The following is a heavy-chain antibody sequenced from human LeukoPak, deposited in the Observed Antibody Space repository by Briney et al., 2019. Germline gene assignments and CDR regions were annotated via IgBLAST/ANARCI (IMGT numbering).Heavy chain of an antibody. V-gene: IGHV3-21*01. CDR2: ISSRGTYI. J-gene: IGHJ4*02. CDR3: ARAQSPDS. CDR1: GFTFSSYS. Sequence: GGSLRLSCAASGFTFSSYSMNWVRQAPGKGLEWVSSISSRGTYIYYVDSLKGRFTISRDNANNSPYLQMNSLRAEDTAVYYCARAQSPDSWGQGTLVTVSS.